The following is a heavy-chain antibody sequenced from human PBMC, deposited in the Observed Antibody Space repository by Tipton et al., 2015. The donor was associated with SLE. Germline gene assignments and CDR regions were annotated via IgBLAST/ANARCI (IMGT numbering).Heavy chain of an antibody. V-gene: IGHV4-61*01. Sequence: LRLSCTVSGGSISSSSHYWSWVRQPPGKGLEWIGYIYYSGSTNYNPSLKSRVTISVDTSKNQFSLKLSSVTAADTAVYYCARCDDNDAFDIWGQGSMVTVSS. J-gene: IGHJ3*02. D-gene: IGHD2-21*01. CDR3: ARCDDNDAFDI. CDR2: IYYSGST. CDR1: GGSISSSSHY.